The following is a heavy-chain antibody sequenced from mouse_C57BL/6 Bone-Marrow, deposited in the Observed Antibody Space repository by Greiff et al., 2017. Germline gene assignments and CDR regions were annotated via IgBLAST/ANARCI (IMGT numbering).Heavy chain of an antibody. CDR3: ATSYDYDGYTMDY. D-gene: IGHD2-4*01. V-gene: IGHV1-64*01. J-gene: IGHJ4*01. CDR2: MHPNGGSP. Sequence: QVQLQQPGAELVKPGASVKLSCKASGYTFTNYWMHWVKQRPGQGLEWIGMMHPNGGSPDYNEKFKSEATLSVDKSSRTAYMQLSSLTSEYSAVYYCATSYDYDGYTMDYWGQGTSVTVSS. CDR1: GYTFTNYW.